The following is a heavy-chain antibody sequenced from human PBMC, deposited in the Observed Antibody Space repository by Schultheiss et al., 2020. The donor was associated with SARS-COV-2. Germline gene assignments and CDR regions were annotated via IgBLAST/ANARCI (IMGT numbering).Heavy chain of an antibody. CDR1: GFSLSTSGVG. V-gene: IGHV2-5*02. J-gene: IGHJ1*01. CDR3: AHRQVRQQLVRGYFQH. D-gene: IGHD6-13*01. Sequence: SGPTLVKPTQTLTLTCTFSGFSLSTSGVGVGWIRQLPGKALEWLALIYWDDDKRYSPSLKSRLTITKDTSKNQVVLTMTNMDPVDTATYYCAHRQVRQQLVRGYFQHWGQGTLVTVSS. CDR2: IYWDDDK.